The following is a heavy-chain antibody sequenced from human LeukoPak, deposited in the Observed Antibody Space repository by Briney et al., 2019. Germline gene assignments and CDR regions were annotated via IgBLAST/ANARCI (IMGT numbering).Heavy chain of an antibody. CDR2: ISSSSSYT. J-gene: IGHJ4*02. D-gene: IGHD3-10*01. V-gene: IGHV3-11*06. CDR1: GFILSVYY. CDR3: ARDRGDSGSSDY. Sequence: GGSLRLSCAASGFILSVYYMSWIRQAPGKGLEWVSYISSSSSYTINADSVKGRFTVFRDNAKNLVFLQMNRLRAEDTAVYYCARDRGDSGSSDYWGQGTLVTVSS.